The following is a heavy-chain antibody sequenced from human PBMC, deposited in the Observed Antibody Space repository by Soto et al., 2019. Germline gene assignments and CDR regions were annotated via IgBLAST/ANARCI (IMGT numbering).Heavy chain of an antibody. CDR2: IFPSDSET. V-gene: IGHV5-51*01. CDR3: ARKDKSGYFNWFDP. Sequence: GESLKISCRTSGYRFTSYWIAWVRQMPGKGLEWMGIIFPSDSETRYSPSFQGQVTLSADRSTSTVFLQWASLKASDTAVYFCARKDKSGYFNWFDPWGQGTLVTVSS. J-gene: IGHJ5*02. D-gene: IGHD3-22*01. CDR1: GYRFTSYW.